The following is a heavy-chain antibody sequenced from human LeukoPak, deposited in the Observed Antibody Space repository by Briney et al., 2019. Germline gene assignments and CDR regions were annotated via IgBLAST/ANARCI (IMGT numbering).Heavy chain of an antibody. CDR2: IIPIFVTA. CDR1: GGTFSSYA. Sequence: SSVKVSSKASGGTFSSYAISWVRQAPGQGLEWMGGIIPIFVTANYAQKFQGRVTIAADESTSSAYMELSSLRSEDTAVYYCARLGMRQQHPWSGSSYYYYYMDVWGKGTTVTVSS. CDR3: ARLGMRQQHPWSGSSYYYYYMDV. J-gene: IGHJ6*03. D-gene: IGHD6-13*01. V-gene: IGHV1-69*01.